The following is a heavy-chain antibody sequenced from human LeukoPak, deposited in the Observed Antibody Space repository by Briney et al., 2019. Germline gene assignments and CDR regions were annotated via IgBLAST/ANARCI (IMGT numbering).Heavy chain of an antibody. CDR3: ARGYYDSTPTN. Sequence: PSETLSLTCTVSGGSISSSSYYWGWIRQPPGKGLELIGSIYYSGSTHYNPSLKSRVTISVDTSKNQFSLKLSSVTAADTAVYYCARGYYDSTPTNWGQGTLVTVSS. D-gene: IGHD3-22*01. CDR2: IYYSGST. CDR1: GGSISSSSYY. J-gene: IGHJ4*02. V-gene: IGHV4-39*07.